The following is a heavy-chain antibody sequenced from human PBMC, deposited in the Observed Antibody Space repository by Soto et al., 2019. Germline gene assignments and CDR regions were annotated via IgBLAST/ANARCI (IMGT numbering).Heavy chain of an antibody. D-gene: IGHD6-19*01. CDR3: AKDRGGFTSGWEFFDF. CDR1: GVAFSFYS. J-gene: IGHJ4*02. V-gene: IGHV3-23*01. Sequence: EVALLESGGGLVQPGGSLRLSCEVSGVAFSFYSMSWVRQAPGKGLEWVASLSGNGATTYYAASGKGRFTFSRDNSKNTVHLQVNSLRGEDTAVYDWAKDRGGFTSGWEFFDFWGQGTLVTVSS. CDR2: LSGNGATT.